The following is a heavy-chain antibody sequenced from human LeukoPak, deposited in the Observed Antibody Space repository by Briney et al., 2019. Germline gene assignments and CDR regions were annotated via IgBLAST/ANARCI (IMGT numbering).Heavy chain of an antibody. D-gene: IGHD1-26*01. J-gene: IGHJ4*02. Sequence: GGSLRLSCAASGFTFSSYAMHWVRQAPGQGLEWVALISYDEIHKHYADSVKGRFTISRDNSKNTLYLQMNSLRAEDTAVYYCARVGATTWYWGQGTLVTVSS. V-gene: IGHV3-30*04. CDR2: ISYDEIHK. CDR3: ARVGATTWY. CDR1: GFTFSSYA.